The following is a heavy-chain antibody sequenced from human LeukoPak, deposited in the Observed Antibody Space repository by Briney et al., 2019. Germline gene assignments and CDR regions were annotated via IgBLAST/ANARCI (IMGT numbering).Heavy chain of an antibody. CDR1: GFTFSSYA. J-gene: IGHJ4*02. CDR3: ASSNRPWIQLWLDY. Sequence: GGSLRLSCAASGFTFSSYAMHWVRQAPGKGLEWVAVISYDGSNKYYADSVKGRFTISRDNSKNTLYLQMNSLRAEDTAVYYCASSNRPWIQLWLDYWGQGTLVTVSS. D-gene: IGHD5-18*01. CDR2: ISYDGSNK. V-gene: IGHV3-30-3*01.